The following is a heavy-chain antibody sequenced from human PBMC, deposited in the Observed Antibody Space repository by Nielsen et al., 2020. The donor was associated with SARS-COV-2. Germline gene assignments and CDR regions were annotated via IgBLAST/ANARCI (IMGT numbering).Heavy chain of an antibody. CDR1: GFTFDDYA. J-gene: IGHJ3*02. CDR3: ATAVAAAGYAFDI. D-gene: IGHD6-13*01. Sequence: SLKISCAASGFTFDDYAMHWVRQAPGKGLEWVSGISWNSGSIGYADSVKGRFTISRDNAKNSLYLQMNSLRAEDTALYHCATAVAAAGYAFDIWGQGTMVTVSS. V-gene: IGHV3-9*01. CDR2: ISWNSGSI.